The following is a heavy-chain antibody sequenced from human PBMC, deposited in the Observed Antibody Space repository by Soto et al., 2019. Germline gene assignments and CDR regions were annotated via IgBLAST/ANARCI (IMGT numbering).Heavy chain of an antibody. CDR3: ASMRGGYDSSGYDY. D-gene: IGHD3-22*01. Sequence: SETLSLTCSVSGGSISFYYWSWIRQPPGKALEWIGYIYYNGSTNYNPSLKSRVTISVDTSKSHFSLKLSSVTAADTAVYYCASMRGGYDSSGYDYWGQGTLVTSPQ. J-gene: IGHJ4*02. CDR1: GGSISFYY. V-gene: IGHV4-59*12. CDR2: IYYNGST.